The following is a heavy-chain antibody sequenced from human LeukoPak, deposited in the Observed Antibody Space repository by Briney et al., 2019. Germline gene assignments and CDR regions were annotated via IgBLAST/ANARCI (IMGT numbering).Heavy chain of an antibody. CDR3: AKEGTSSGIDY. CDR2: ISWNSGSI. V-gene: IGHV3-9*01. J-gene: IGHJ4*02. D-gene: IGHD3-10*01. Sequence: GGSLRLSCAASGFTFDDYAMHWVRQAPGKGLEWVSGISWNSGSIGYADSVKGRFTISRDNAKNSLYLQMNSLRAKDTALYYCAKEGTSSGIDYWGQGTLVTVSS. CDR1: GFTFDDYA.